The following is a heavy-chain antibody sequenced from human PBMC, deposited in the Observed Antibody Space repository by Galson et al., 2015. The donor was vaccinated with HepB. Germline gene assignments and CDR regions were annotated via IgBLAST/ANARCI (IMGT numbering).Heavy chain of an antibody. D-gene: IGHD1-26*01. Sequence: SLRLSCAASGFTFSDYYMSWIRQAPGKGLEWVSYISSSGSTIYYADSVKGRFTISRDNAKNSLYLQMNSLRAEDTAVYYCASEGSGSYDPFDYWGQGTLVTVSS. CDR1: GFTFSDYY. J-gene: IGHJ4*02. CDR2: ISSSGSTI. V-gene: IGHV3-11*01. CDR3: ASEGSGSYDPFDY.